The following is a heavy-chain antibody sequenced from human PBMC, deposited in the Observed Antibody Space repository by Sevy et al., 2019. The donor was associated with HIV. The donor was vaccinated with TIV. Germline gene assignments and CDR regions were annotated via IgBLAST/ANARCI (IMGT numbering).Heavy chain of an antibody. CDR2: ITSSGSTI. CDR3: ARVRGNLGYGMDV. D-gene: IGHD3-16*01. CDR1: GFTFSSYS. V-gene: IGHV3-48*01. J-gene: IGHJ6*02. Sequence: AGSLRLSCAASGFTFSSYSMNWVRQAPGKGLEWVSYITSSGSTIYYADSVKGRFTISRDNAKNSLYLQMHSPRGEDTAVYYCARVRGNLGYGMDVWGQGTTVTVSS.